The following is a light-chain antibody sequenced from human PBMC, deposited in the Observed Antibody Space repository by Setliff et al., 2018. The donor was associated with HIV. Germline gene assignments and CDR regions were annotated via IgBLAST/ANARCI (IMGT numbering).Light chain of an antibody. CDR2: GNS. CDR1: SSNIGAGYD. V-gene: IGLV1-40*01. J-gene: IGLJ1*01. Sequence: VLTQPPSVSGAPGQRVTISCTGSSSNIGAGYDVHWYQQLPGTAPKLLIYGNSNRPSGVPDRFSGSKSGTSASLAITGLQAEDEADYYCQSYDSSLSGFYVFGTGTKVTVL. CDR3: QSYDSSLSGFYV.